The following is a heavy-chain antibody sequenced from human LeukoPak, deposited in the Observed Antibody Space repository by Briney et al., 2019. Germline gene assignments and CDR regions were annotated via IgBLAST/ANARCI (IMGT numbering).Heavy chain of an antibody. J-gene: IGHJ5*02. CDR1: GFTFSSYG. Sequence: GGSLRLSCAAFGFTFSSYGMSWVRQAPGKGLEWVANIKQDGSEKYYVDSVKGRFTISKDNAKNSLYLQMNSLRAEDTAVYYCARLSGSYWGWFDPWGQGTQVTVSS. CDR2: IKQDGSEK. V-gene: IGHV3-7*01. CDR3: ARLSGSYWGWFDP. D-gene: IGHD1-26*01.